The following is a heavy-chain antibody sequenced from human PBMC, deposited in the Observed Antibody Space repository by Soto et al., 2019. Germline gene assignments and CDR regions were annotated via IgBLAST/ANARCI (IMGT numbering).Heavy chain of an antibody. D-gene: IGHD6-13*01. CDR1: GGSISSYY. V-gene: IGHV4-59*01. Sequence: PSETLSLTCTVSGGSISSYYWSWIRQHPGKGLEWIGYIYYSGSTNYNPSLKSRVTISVDTSKNQFSLKLSSVTAADTAVYYCARGATVGTLPYSSSWYPNDYWGQGTLVTVSS. CDR2: IYYSGST. J-gene: IGHJ4*02. CDR3: ARGATVGTLPYSSSWYPNDY.